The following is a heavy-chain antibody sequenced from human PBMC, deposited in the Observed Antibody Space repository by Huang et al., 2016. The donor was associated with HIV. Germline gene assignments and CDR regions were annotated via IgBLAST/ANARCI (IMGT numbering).Heavy chain of an antibody. Sequence: VQLVESGGGVVQPGRSLRLACAASGFSFSTYGLHWVRQAQGKGLEWVAGISYAGSNKYYAHSGKGRFTISRDTSENKVYLQMNSLRHEDTAVYYCAKDGADEEWDIDYWGQGTLVTVSS. J-gene: IGHJ4*02. V-gene: IGHV3-30*18. CDR3: AKDGADEEWDIDY. CDR2: ISYAGSNK. D-gene: IGHD1-26*01. CDR1: GFSFSTYG.